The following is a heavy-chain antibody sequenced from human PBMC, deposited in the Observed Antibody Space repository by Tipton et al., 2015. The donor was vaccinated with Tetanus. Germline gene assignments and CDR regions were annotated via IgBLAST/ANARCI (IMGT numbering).Heavy chain of an antibody. D-gene: IGHD5/OR15-5a*01. V-gene: IGHV4-30-2*01. CDR3: ARLREIVSRSGWAFDY. CDR2: IYESGTT. J-gene: IGHJ4*02. Sequence: TLSLTCDVSGGSISGGGYSWSWIRQPPGPGKGLEWIGYIYESGTTHYNPSPKSRVTLSLDMSKNHVSLNLTSVTAADTAVYYCARLREIVSRSGWAFDYWGQGILVTVSS. CDR1: GGSISGGGYS.